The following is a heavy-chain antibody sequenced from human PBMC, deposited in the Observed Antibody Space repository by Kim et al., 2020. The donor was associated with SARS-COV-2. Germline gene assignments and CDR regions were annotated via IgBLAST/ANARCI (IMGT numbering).Heavy chain of an antibody. J-gene: IGHJ1*01. Sequence: GGSLRLSCAASGFTFSDYYMSWIRQAPGKGLEWVSYISTSSTYTDYADSVKGRFTISRDNAQNSLFLQMSGLRAEDTAVYYCATDVADYGSGSSLTFQGHAYWGQGTLVTVSS. CDR3: ATDVADYGSGSSLTFQGHAY. CDR1: GFTFSDYY. D-gene: IGHD3-10*01. CDR2: ISTSSTYT. V-gene: IGHV3-11*06.